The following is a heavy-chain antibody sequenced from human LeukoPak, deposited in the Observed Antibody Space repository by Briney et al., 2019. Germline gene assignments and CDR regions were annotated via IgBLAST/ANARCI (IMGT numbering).Heavy chain of an antibody. CDR1: GFTFSSYA. J-gene: IGHJ3*02. Sequence: GGSLRLACAASGFTFSSYAMSWVRQAPGKGLEWVSAISGSGGSTYYADPVKGRFTISRDNSKNTLYLQMNSLRAEDTAVYYCAKEVFIVVVPAALDAFDIWGQGTMVTVSS. CDR3: AKEVFIVVVPAALDAFDI. D-gene: IGHD2-2*01. CDR2: ISGSGGST. V-gene: IGHV3-23*01.